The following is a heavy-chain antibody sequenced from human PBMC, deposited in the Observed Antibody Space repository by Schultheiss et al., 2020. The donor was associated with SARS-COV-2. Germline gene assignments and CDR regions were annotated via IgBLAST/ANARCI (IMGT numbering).Heavy chain of an antibody. V-gene: IGHV4-61*02. D-gene: IGHD3-3*01. CDR3: ARLSRDRLWSGYYPIYYYYYMDV. J-gene: IGHJ6*03. CDR2: IYTSGST. CDR1: GGSIRNSDYY. Sequence: SETLSLTCTFSGGSIRNSDYYWGWIRQPPGKGLEWIGRIYTSGSTNYNPSLKSRVTMSVDTSKNRFSLKLSSVTAADTAVYYCARLSRDRLWSGYYPIYYYYYMDVWGKGTTVTVSS.